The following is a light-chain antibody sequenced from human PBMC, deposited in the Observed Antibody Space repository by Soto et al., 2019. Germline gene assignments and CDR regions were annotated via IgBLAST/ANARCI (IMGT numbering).Light chain of an antibody. Sequence: QSVLTQSPSGSASLGASVKLTCTLSSGHSTYAIAWHQQQPEKGPRYLMKLNSDGSPSKGDGIPDRFSGSSSGAERYLTISSLQSEDEADYYCQTWGTGPWVFGGGTKLTVL. CDR3: QTWGTGPWV. CDR2: LNSDGSP. J-gene: IGLJ3*02. V-gene: IGLV4-69*01. CDR1: SGHSTYA.